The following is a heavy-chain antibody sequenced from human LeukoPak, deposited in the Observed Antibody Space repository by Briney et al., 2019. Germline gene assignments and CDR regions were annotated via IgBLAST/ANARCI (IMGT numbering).Heavy chain of an antibody. V-gene: IGHV1-69*05. Sequence: SVKVSCKASGGTFSSYAISWVRQAPGQGLEWMGGIIPIFGTANYAQKFQGRVTITTDESTSTAYMELSSLRSGDTAVYYCARGFSGYWYFDYWGQGTLVTVSS. D-gene: IGHD3-22*01. CDR3: ARGFSGYWYFDY. CDR2: IIPIFGTA. CDR1: GGTFSSYA. J-gene: IGHJ4*02.